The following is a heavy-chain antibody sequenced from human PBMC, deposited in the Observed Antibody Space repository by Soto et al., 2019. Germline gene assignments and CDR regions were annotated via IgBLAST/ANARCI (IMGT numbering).Heavy chain of an antibody. CDR1: GGSINSYY. Sequence: PSETLSLTCTVSGGSINSYYWSWIRQPPGKGLEWIGNIYYSGSTNYNPSLRSRVTISIDTSKNQFSLNLSSVTDADTAMYYCARGGRGGYSGYDHDYWGQGALVTVSS. D-gene: IGHD5-12*01. J-gene: IGHJ4*02. V-gene: IGHV4-59*01. CDR2: IYYSGST. CDR3: ARGGRGGYSGYDHDY.